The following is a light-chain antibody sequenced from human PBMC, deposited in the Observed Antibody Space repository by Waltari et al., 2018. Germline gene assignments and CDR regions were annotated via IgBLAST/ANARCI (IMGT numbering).Light chain of an antibody. CDR2: AAS. J-gene: IGKJ2*01. CDR1: QNINRY. Sequence: DIQMTQFPSSLSASVVDRVTISCRASQNINRYLNLYQQKPGKAPKLLICAASTLQSGVPSRFSGSGSGTDFTLTISRLQPEDSASYYCQQSYRTPYTFGQGTKVEV. CDR3: QQSYRTPYT. V-gene: IGKV1-39*01.